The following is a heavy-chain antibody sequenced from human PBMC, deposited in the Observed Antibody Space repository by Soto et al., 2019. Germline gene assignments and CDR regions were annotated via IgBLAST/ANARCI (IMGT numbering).Heavy chain of an antibody. Sequence: GGSLRLSCVVSGFTFSSYSMNWVRQAPGKGLEWVSYISSSSSTTYYADSVKGRFTISRDNAKNSLYLQMNSLRAEDTAVYYCARSGTNFWSGYYNYYYYYMDVWGKGTTVTVSS. J-gene: IGHJ6*03. D-gene: IGHD3-3*01. CDR1: GFTFSSYS. V-gene: IGHV3-48*01. CDR2: ISSSSSTT. CDR3: ARSGTNFWSGYYNYYYYYMDV.